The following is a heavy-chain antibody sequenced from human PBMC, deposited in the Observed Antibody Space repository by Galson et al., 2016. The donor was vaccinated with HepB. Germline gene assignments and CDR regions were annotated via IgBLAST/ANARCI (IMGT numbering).Heavy chain of an antibody. CDR1: GLSFSNAW. CDR2: IKSKTDGGTT. D-gene: IGHD1-20*01. Sequence: SLRLSCAASGLSFSNAWMNWVRQAPGKGLEWVGRIKSKTDGGTTDYAAPVKGRFTISRDDSKNTLFLQMNSLKTEDTGVYYCTTEAVIGTVLGLVWFDTWGQGTLVTVSS. CDR3: TTEAVIGTVLGLVWFDT. V-gene: IGHV3-15*01. J-gene: IGHJ5*02.